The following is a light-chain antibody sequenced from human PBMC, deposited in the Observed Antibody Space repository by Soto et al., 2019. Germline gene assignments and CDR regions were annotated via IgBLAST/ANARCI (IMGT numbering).Light chain of an antibody. CDR2: DVS. J-gene: IGLJ1*01. CDR1: SSDVGGSNG. Sequence: QSVLTQPPSVSGSPGQSVAISRTGTSSDVGGSNGVSWYQQPPGTAPKLIIYDVSNRPSGVPGRFSGSKSGNTASLIIFGLQAEDEGDYYCSSYTSSSTYVFGTGTKVTVL. CDR3: SSYTSSSTYV. V-gene: IGLV2-18*02.